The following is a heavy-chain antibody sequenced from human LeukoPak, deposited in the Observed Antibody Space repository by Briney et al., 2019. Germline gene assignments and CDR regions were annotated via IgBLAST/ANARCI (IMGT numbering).Heavy chain of an antibody. Sequence: PGGSLRPSCAASGFTFSSYAMHWVRQAPGKGLEWVAVISYDGSNKYYAYSVKGRFTISRDNSKNTLYLQMNSLRAEDAAVYYCARGHQGAVAGGLGYWGQGTLVTVSS. CDR2: ISYDGSNK. V-gene: IGHV3-30*04. J-gene: IGHJ4*02. CDR3: ARGHQGAVAGGLGY. CDR1: GFTFSSYA. D-gene: IGHD6-19*01.